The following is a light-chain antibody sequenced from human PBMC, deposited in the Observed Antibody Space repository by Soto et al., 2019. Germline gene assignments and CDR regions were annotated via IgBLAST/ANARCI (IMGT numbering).Light chain of an antibody. V-gene: IGKV3-11*01. CDR2: DAS. Sequence: EIVLTQSPATLSLSPGEIATLSFSASQSVSSYLAWYQQKPGQAPRLLIYDASNRATGIPARFSGSGSGTDFTLTISSLEPEDFVVYYCQQRSNWPLTFGGGTKVDI. CDR1: QSVSSY. CDR3: QQRSNWPLT. J-gene: IGKJ4*01.